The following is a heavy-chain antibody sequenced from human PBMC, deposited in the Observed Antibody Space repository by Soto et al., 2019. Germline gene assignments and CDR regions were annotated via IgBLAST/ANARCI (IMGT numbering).Heavy chain of an antibody. CDR1: GFTFSSYA. CDR2: ISGSGGST. J-gene: IGHJ4*02. Sequence: GVLRLSCAASGFTFSSYAMSWVRQAPGKGLEWVSAISGSGGSTYYADSVKGRFTISRDNSKNTLYLQMNSLRAEDTAVYYCAKELNIVVVVAAIDYWGQGTLVTSPQ. V-gene: IGHV3-23*01. CDR3: AKELNIVVVVAAIDY. D-gene: IGHD2-15*01.